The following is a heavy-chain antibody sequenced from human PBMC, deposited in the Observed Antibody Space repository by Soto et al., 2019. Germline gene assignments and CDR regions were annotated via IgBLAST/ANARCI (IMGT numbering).Heavy chain of an antibody. Sequence: PGESLKISCKGPGYSFTSYWISWVRQMPGKGLEWMGRIDPSDSYTNYSPSFQGHVTISADKSISTAYLQWSSLKASDTAMYYCARPFTPGLADFDPWGQGTLVTVSS. V-gene: IGHV5-10-1*01. J-gene: IGHJ5*02. D-gene: IGHD6-19*01. CDR2: IDPSDSYT. CDR3: ARPFTPGLADFDP. CDR1: GYSFTSYW.